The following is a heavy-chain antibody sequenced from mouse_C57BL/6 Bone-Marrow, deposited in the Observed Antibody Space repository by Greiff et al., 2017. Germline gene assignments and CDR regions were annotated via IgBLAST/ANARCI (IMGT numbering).Heavy chain of an antibody. CDR3: ARDQGYGSSYAMDY. D-gene: IGHD1-1*01. J-gene: IGHJ4*01. V-gene: IGHV5-16*01. Sequence: EVKLMESEGGLVQPGSSMKLSCTASGFTFSDYYMAWVRQVPEKGLEWVANINYDGSSTYYLDSLKSRFIISRDNAKNILYLQMSSLKSEDTATYYCARDQGYGSSYAMDYWGQGTSVTVSS. CDR1: GFTFSDYY. CDR2: INYDGSST.